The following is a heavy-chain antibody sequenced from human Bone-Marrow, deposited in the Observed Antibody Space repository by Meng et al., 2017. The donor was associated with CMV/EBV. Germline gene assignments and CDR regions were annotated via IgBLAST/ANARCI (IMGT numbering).Heavy chain of an antibody. CDR3: ARRQIVGATTFDY. D-gene: IGHD1-26*01. J-gene: IGHJ4*02. CDR2: ISSSSYI. CDR1: GFTFSSYW. V-gene: IGHV3-21*01. Sequence: GESLKISCAASGFTFSSYWMHWVRQAPGKGLEWVSSISSSSYIYYADSVKGRFTISRDNAKNSLYLQMNSLRAEDTAVYYCARRQIVGATTFDYWGQGTLVTVSS.